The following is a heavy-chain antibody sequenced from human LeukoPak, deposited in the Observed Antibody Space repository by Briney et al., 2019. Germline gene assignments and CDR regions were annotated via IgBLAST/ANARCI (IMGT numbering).Heavy chain of an antibody. V-gene: IGHV3-30-3*01. CDR2: ISYDGSNK. J-gene: IGHJ4*02. CDR1: GFTFSSYA. D-gene: IGHD3-10*01. CDR3: ARDYNRGVQDY. Sequence: QAGGSLRLSCAASGFTFSSYAMHWVRQAPGKGLEWVAVISYDGSNKYYADSVKGRFTISRDNSKNTLYLQMNSLRAEDTAVYYCARDYNRGVQDYWGQGTLVTVSS.